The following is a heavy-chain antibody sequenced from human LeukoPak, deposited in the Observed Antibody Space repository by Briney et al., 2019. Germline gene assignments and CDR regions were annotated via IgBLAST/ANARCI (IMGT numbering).Heavy chain of an antibody. J-gene: IGHJ3*02. CDR2: INPNSGGT. D-gene: IGHD6-19*01. CDR3: ARVQQWLVRNDAFDI. CDR1: GYTFTSYG. V-gene: IGHV1-2*02. Sequence: ASVKVSCKASGYTFTSYGISWVRQAPGQGLEWMGWINPNSGGTNYAQKFQGRVTMTRDTSISTAYMELGRLRSDDTAVYYCARVQQWLVRNDAFDIWGQGTMVTVSS.